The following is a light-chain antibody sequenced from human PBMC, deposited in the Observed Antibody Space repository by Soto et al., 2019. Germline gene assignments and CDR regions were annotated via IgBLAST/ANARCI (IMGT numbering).Light chain of an antibody. CDR1: SSDVGAYNY. V-gene: IGLV2-8*01. CDR2: EVS. CDR3: SSHGGSNNFSV. Sequence: QSVLTQPPSASGSPGQSITISCTGTSSDVGAYNYVSWYQQHPGKAPKLMIHEVSKRPSGVPDRFSASKSGNTASLTVSGLQAEDEADYYCSSHGGSNNFSVFGTGTKVTVL. J-gene: IGLJ1*01.